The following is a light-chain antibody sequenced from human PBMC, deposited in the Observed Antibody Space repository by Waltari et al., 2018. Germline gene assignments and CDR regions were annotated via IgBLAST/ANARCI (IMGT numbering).Light chain of an antibody. Sequence: EIVLTQSPATLSSSPGERATLSCRASQSVSRYLAWYQQKSGQAPRRLIYDTSNRATGIPSWFSGSGSGTDFVLTINRVEAEDFAVYYCQERSNWPSWTFGQGTKVEIK. CDR3: QERSNWPSWT. CDR1: QSVSRY. CDR2: DTS. J-gene: IGKJ1*01. V-gene: IGKV3-11*01.